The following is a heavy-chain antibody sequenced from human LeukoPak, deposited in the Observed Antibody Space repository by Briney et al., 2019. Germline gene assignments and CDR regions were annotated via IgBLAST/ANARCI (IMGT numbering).Heavy chain of an antibody. CDR1: GYTFTSYG. CDR3: AREATFGGVIPTGY. Sequence: GASVKVSCKASGYTFTSYGISWVRQAPGQGLEWMGWISAYNGNTNYAQKLQGRVTMTTDTPTSTAYMELRSLRSDDTAVYYCAREATFGGVIPTGYWGQGTLVTVSS. V-gene: IGHV1-18*01. CDR2: ISAYNGNT. J-gene: IGHJ4*02. D-gene: IGHD3-16*02.